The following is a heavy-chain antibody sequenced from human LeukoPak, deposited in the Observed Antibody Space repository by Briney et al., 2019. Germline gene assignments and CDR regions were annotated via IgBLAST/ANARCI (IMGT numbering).Heavy chain of an antibody. D-gene: IGHD2-15*01. CDR2: IYHSGST. Sequence: PSGTLSLTCAVSGGSISSSNWWSWVRQPPGKGLEWIGEIYHSGSTNYNPSLKSRVTMSLDTSKNQFSLKLTSVTAADTAVYYCTAWGYCSDGSCYLGPVHYWGQGTLVTVSS. CDR3: TAWGYCSDGSCYLGPVHY. V-gene: IGHV4-4*02. CDR1: GGSISSSNW. J-gene: IGHJ4*02.